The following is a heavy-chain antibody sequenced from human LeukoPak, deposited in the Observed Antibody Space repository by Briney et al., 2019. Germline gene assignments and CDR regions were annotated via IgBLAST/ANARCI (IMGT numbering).Heavy chain of an antibody. Sequence: GGSLRLSCAASGFTFSSYAMSWVRQAPGKGLEGVSAISGSGGSTYYADSVKGRFTISRDNSKNTLYLQMNSLRAEDTTVYYCAKSPVRRPPGYFDHWRQGPLVTVSS. CDR1: GFTFSSYA. J-gene: IGHJ4*02. D-gene: IGHD2-15*01. V-gene: IGHV3-23*01. CDR2: ISGSGGST. CDR3: AKSPVRRPPGYFDH.